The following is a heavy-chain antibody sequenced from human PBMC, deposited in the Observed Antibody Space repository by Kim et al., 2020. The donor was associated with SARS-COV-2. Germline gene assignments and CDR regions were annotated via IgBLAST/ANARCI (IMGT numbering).Heavy chain of an antibody. CDR2: FSSSSSYI. V-gene: IGHV3-21*01. J-gene: IGHJ6*02. D-gene: IGHD3-10*01. CDR3: ARRGEWFGELAFVDGGMDV. Sequence: GGSLRLSCAASGFTFSSYSMNWVRQAPGKGLEWVSSFSSSSSYIYYADSVKGRFTISRDNAKNSLYLQMNSLRAEDTAVYYCARRGEWFGELAFVDGGMDVWGQGTTVTVSS. CDR1: GFTFSSYS.